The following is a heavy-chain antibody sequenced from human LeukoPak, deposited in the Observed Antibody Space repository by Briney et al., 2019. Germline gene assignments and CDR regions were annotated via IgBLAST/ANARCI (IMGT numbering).Heavy chain of an antibody. J-gene: IGHJ4*02. D-gene: IGHD5-12*01. CDR1: GYTFTGYY. CDR3: ARANSGYDILYSSGGDFDY. CDR2: INPNSGGT. V-gene: IGHV1-2*06. Sequence: ASVKVSCKASGYTFTGYYMHWVRQAPGQGLEWVGRINPNSGGTNYAQKFQGRVTMTRDTSISTAYMELSRLRSDDTAVYYCARANSGYDILYSSGGDFDYWGQGTLVTVSS.